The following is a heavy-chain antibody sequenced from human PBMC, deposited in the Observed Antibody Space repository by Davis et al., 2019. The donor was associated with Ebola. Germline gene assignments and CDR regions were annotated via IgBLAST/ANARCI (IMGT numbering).Heavy chain of an antibody. J-gene: IGHJ6*02. D-gene: IGHD3-16*01. V-gene: IGHV3-30*01. CDR3: ARDGGRHYYYYYGMDV. Sequence: DSVKGRFTISRDNSKNTLYLQMNSLRAEDTAVYYCARDGGRHYYYYYGMDVWGQGTTVTVSS.